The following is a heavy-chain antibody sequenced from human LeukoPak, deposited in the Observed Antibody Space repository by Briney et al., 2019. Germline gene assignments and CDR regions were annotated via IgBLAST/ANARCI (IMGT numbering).Heavy chain of an antibody. CDR3: ARAFGVANPPYYFDY. CDR2: IYHSGSA. CDR1: GGSISSGGYY. J-gene: IGHJ4*02. V-gene: IGHV4-30-2*01. Sequence: SETLSLTCTVSGGSISSGGYYWSWIRQPPGKGLEWIGYIYHSGSAYYNPSLKSRVTISVDRSKNQFSLKLSSVTAADTAVYYCARAFGVANPPYYFDYWGQGTLVTVSS. D-gene: IGHD3-3*01.